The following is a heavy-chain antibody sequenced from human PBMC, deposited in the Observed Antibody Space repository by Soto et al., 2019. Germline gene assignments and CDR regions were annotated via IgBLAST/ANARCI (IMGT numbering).Heavy chain of an antibody. V-gene: IGHV4-34*01. J-gene: IGHJ4*02. CDR2: INHSGST. CDR3: ARGHGAQRGYSYGYRPFGFDY. Sequence: SETLSLTCAVYGGSFSGYYWSWIRQPPGKGLEWIGEINHSGSTNYNPSLKSRVTISVDTSKNQFSLKLSSVTAADTAVYYCARGHGAQRGYSYGYRPFGFDYWGQGTLVTVSS. CDR1: GGSFSGYY. D-gene: IGHD5-18*01.